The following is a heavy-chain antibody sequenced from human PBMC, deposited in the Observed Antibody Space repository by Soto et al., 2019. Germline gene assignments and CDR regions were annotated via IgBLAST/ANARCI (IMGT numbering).Heavy chain of an antibody. Sequence: EVQLLESGGGLVQPGGSLRLSCAASGFTFSSYAMSWVRQAPGKGLEWVSGISAGGGSTYYSDSVKGRFTISRDNSKDTLYLQMNSLRAEDTAVYSCANDGPANWGFFATWGQGTMVTVSS. V-gene: IGHV3-23*01. D-gene: IGHD7-27*01. CDR1: GFTFSSYA. J-gene: IGHJ3*02. CDR3: ANDGPANWGFFAT. CDR2: ISAGGGST.